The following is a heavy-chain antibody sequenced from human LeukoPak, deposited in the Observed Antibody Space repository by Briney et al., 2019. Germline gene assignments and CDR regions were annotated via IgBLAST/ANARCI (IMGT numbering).Heavy chain of an antibody. V-gene: IGHV3-66*01. J-gene: IGHJ4*02. CDR1: GFTVSGNY. CDR2: IYSGGST. Sequence: GGSLRLSCAASGFTVSGNYMSWGRQAPGKGLEWGSVIYSGGSTYYADSVKGRFTISRENANHPLYLQTNGLPAGDTAVYYCARGWGGHGRRSGALDFWGQGILVTVSS. CDR3: ARGWGGHGRRSGALDF. D-gene: IGHD3-10*01.